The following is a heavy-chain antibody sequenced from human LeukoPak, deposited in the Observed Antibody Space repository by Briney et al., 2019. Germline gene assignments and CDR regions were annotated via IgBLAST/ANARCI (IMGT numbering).Heavy chain of an antibody. CDR1: GYTFTGYY. CDR3: ARGYSSGWYVKDY. CDR2: ISPNSGGT. Sequence: VASVKVSCKASGYTFTGYYMHWVRQAPGQGLEWMGWISPNSGGTNYAQKFQGRVTMTRDTSISTAYMELSRLRSDDTAVYYCARGYSSGWYVKDYWGQGTLVTVSS. V-gene: IGHV1-2*02. D-gene: IGHD6-19*01. J-gene: IGHJ4*02.